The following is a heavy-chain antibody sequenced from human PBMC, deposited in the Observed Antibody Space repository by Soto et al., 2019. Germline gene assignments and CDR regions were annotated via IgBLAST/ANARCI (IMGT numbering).Heavy chain of an antibody. J-gene: IGHJ4*02. D-gene: IGHD2-15*01. V-gene: IGHV4-30-4*01. Sequence: LSLTCTVSGGSISSGDYYWSWIRQPPGKGLEWIGSIYYSGSTYYNPSLKSRVTISVDKSKNQFSLKLSSVTAADTAVYYCARKRYCSGGSCYEYFDYWGQGTLVTVSS. CDR1: GGSISSGDYY. CDR2: IYYSGST. CDR3: ARKRYCSGGSCYEYFDY.